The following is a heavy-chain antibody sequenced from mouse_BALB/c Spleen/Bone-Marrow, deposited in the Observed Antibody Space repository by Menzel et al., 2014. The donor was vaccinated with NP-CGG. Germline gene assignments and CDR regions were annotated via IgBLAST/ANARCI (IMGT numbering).Heavy chain of an antibody. CDR3: ARGRFAY. CDR1: GYTFTEYT. Sequence: VQLKQSGPELVKPGASVKISCKTSGYTFTEYTIHWVKQSHGKSLEWIGNINPNIGGTTYNQKFKGKATLTVDMSSSTAYKDLRSLTSEDSAVYYCARGRFAYWGQGTLVTVSA. V-gene: IGHV1-18*01. CDR2: INPNIGGT. J-gene: IGHJ3*01.